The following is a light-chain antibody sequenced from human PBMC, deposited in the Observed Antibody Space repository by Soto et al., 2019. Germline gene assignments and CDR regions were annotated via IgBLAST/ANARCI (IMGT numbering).Light chain of an antibody. CDR3: QSYDRSLSGLYV. CDR2: GNS. J-gene: IGLJ1*01. V-gene: IGLV1-40*01. CDR1: SSNIGAGYD. Sequence: QSVLTQPPSVSGAPGQRVTISCTGSSSNIGAGYDVHWYQQLPGTAPKLLIYGNSNRPSGVPDRFSGSKSGTSASLAITGLQAEDEADYYCQSYDRSLSGLYVFGPGTKLTVL.